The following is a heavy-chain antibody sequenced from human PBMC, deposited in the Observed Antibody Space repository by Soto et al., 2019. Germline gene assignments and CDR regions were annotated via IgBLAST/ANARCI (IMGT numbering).Heavy chain of an antibody. Sequence: QVQLVESGGGLVKPGGSLRLSCAASGFTFNDYYMSWIRQAPGKGLEWVSYISSSSSYINYADSVKGRFTISRDNAKNSLYLQMNSLRAEDTAVYYCARAGVTGTRPRWGMDVWGQGTTVTVSS. J-gene: IGHJ6*02. D-gene: IGHD1-7*01. CDR2: ISSSSSYI. V-gene: IGHV3-11*06. CDR3: ARAGVTGTRPRWGMDV. CDR1: GFTFNDYY.